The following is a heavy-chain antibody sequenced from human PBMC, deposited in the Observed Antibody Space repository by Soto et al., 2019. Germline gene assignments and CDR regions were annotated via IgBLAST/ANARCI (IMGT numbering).Heavy chain of an antibody. V-gene: IGHV3-7*01. CDR3: ARLLGAVPLAF. D-gene: IGHD3-16*01. CDR2: IKPDGSEK. Sequence: EVQLVESAGGLVPPGGSLRLSCVASGFTFSDYWLTWVRQTPGKGMEWVATIKPDGSEKYYIDSVKGRFTISRDNANNSLYLQIDYLRADDTAVFYCARLLGAVPLAFWGQGAMLTVSS. CDR1: GFTFSDYW. J-gene: IGHJ4*02.